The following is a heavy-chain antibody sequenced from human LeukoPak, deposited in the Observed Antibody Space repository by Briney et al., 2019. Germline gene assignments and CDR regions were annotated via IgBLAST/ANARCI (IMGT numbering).Heavy chain of an antibody. D-gene: IGHD2-2*01. J-gene: IGHJ3*02. V-gene: IGHV3-23*01. CDR2: ISGSGGTT. CDR3: ANSPLVPSAFDI. Sequence: GGSLRLSCAASGFTFSGSAMSWVREGPGKGLWWVSAISGSGGTTYYPDCEKRRFTISRNNSKNTLYQQMNSLRADDTAVYYCANSPLVPSAFDIWGQGTMVTVSS. CDR1: GFTFSGSA.